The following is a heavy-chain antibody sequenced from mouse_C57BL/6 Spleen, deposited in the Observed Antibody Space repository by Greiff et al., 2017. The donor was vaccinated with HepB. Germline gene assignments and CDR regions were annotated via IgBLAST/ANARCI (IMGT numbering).Heavy chain of an antibody. J-gene: IGHJ2*01. V-gene: IGHV1-82*01. D-gene: IGHD1-1*01. CDR3: ARSGGSSFFDY. CDR1: GYAFSSSW. CDR2: IYPGDGDT. Sequence: VKLVESGPELVKPGASVKISCKASGYAFSSSWMNWVKQRPGKGLEWIGRIYPGDGDTNYNGKFKGKATLTADKSSSTAYMQLSSLTSEDSAVYFCARSGGSSFFDYWGQGTTLTVSS.